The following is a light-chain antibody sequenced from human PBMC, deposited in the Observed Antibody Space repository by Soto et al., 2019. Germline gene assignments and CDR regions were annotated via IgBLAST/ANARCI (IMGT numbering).Light chain of an antibody. CDR3: QQYGSSPLVA. Sequence: EIVLTHSPATLSLSPCERATLSSRAIQSVSSSYLAWYQQKPGQAPRLLIYGASSRATGIPDRFSGSGSGTDFTLTISRLEPEDFAVYYCQQYGSSPLVAFGQGTKVDI. CDR2: GAS. V-gene: IGKV3-20*01. CDR1: QSVSSSY. J-gene: IGKJ1*01.